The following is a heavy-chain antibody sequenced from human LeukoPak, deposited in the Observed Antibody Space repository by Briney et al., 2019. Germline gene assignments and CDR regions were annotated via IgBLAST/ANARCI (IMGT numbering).Heavy chain of an antibody. CDR1: GYSFTGYW. D-gene: IGHD6-13*01. Sequence: GESLKISCKGSGYSFTGYWIGWVRQMPGKGLEWMGIIYPGDSDTRYSPSFQGQVTISADKSISTAYLQWSSLKASDTAMYYCARARQQLVPYYYYYYYMDVWGKGTTVTVSS. J-gene: IGHJ6*03. CDR2: IYPGDSDT. CDR3: ARARQQLVPYYYYYYYMDV. V-gene: IGHV5-51*01.